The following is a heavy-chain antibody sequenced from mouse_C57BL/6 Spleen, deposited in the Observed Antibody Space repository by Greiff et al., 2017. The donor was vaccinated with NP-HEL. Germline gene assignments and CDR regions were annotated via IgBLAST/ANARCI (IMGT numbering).Heavy chain of an antibody. D-gene: IGHD2-4*01. V-gene: IGHV1-22*01. Sequence: EVQLQQSGPELVKPGASVKMSCKASGYTFTDYNMHWVKQSHGKSLEWIGYINPNNGGTSYNQKFKGKATLTVNKSSSTAYMELRSLTSEDSAVYYSAREVEGLRRAWFAYWGQGTLVTVSA. J-gene: IGHJ3*01. CDR3: AREVEGLRRAWFAY. CDR2: INPNNGGT. CDR1: GYTFTDYN.